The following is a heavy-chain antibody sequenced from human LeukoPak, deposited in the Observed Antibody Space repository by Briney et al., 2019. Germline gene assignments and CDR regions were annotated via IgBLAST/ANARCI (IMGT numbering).Heavy chain of an antibody. D-gene: IGHD2-15*01. V-gene: IGHV1-46*01. J-gene: IGHJ6*03. CDR1: GYTFTSYY. CDR3: ARARLDCSGGSCYPAPSYYYYMDV. Sequence: ASVKVSCKASGYTFTSYYMHWVRQAPGQGLEWMGIINPSGGSTSYAQKFQGRVTMTMDTSTSTVYMELSSLRSEDTAVYYCARARLDCSGGSCYPAPSYYYYMDVWGKGTTVTVSS. CDR2: INPSGGST.